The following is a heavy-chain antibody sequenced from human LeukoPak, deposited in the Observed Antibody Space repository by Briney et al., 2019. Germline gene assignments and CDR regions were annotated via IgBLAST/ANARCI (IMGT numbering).Heavy chain of an antibody. CDR3: ARGWDYDSGGRPTAYVY. V-gene: IGHV1-18*01. CDR1: GYTFTSYG. CDR2: ISAYNGNT. J-gene: IGHJ4*02. D-gene: IGHD3-22*01. Sequence: ASVKVSCKASGYTFTSYGISWVRQAPGQGLEWMGWISAYNGNTNYAQKLQGRVTMTTDTSTSTAYMELNSLKSEDTAVYYCARGWDYDSGGRPTAYVYWGQGTLVTVSS.